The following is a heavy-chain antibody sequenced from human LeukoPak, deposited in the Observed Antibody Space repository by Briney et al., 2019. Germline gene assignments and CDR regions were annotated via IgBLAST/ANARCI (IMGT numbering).Heavy chain of an antibody. CDR3: AKGSGNGYGSGPFDY. V-gene: IGHV3-9*01. CDR2: ISWNSGSI. J-gene: IGHJ4*02. CDR1: GFTFDDYA. Sequence: PGRSLRLSCAASGFTFDDYAMHWVRQAPGKGLEWVSGISWNSGSIGYADSVKGRFTISRDNAKNTVSLQMSSLRAEDTALYYCAKGSGNGYGSGPFDYWGQGTLVTVSS. D-gene: IGHD3-10*01.